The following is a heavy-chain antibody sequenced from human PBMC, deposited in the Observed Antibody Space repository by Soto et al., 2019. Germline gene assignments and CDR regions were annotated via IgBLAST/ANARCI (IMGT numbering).Heavy chain of an antibody. Sequence: ASVKVSCKASGYTFTGYYMHWVRQAPGQGPEWMGWINPNSGGTNYAQKFQGRVTMTRDTSISTAYMELSRLRSDDTAVYYCARGLGYCSGGSCSSDWGQGTLVTVSS. J-gene: IGHJ4*02. CDR2: INPNSGGT. D-gene: IGHD2-15*01. CDR1: GYTFTGYY. CDR3: ARGLGYCSGGSCSSD. V-gene: IGHV1-2*02.